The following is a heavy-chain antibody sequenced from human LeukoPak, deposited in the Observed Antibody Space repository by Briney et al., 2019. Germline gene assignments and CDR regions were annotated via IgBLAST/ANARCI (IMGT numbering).Heavy chain of an antibody. J-gene: IGHJ6*04. CDR3: ARERATYYDFWSGYYVTDV. CDR1: GGSFSGYY. D-gene: IGHD3-3*01. Sequence: PSETLSLTCAVYGGSFSGYYWGWIRQPPGKGLEWIGSIYHSGSTYYNPSLKSRVTISVDTSKNQFSLKLSSVTAADTAVYYCARERATYYDFWSGYYVTDVWGKGTTVTVSS. CDR2: IYHSGST. V-gene: IGHV4-38-2*02.